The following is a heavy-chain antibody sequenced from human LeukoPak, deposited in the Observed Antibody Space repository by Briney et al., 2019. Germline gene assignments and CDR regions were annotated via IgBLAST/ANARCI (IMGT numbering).Heavy chain of an antibody. CDR3: AKEQIGGSLDY. CDR2: ITWSGGTT. D-gene: IGHD3-10*01. V-gene: IGHV3-43*01. CDR1: GFSFLDCT. J-gene: IGHJ4*02. Sequence: PGGSPRLSCAASGFSFLDCTIHWVRQPPGKGLEWVSLITWSGGTTYYADSVKGRFTISRDNSKNSLYLQMNSLRTEDTALYYCAKEQIGGSLDYWGQVTLLTVSS.